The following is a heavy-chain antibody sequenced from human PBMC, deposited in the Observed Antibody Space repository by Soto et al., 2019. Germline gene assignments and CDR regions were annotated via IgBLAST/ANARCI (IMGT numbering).Heavy chain of an antibody. D-gene: IGHD6-19*01. CDR3: ARGSYYSGWV. CDR1: GDSVSSTSAA. CDR2: TYYRSKWYS. J-gene: IGHJ4*02. Sequence: PSQTLSLTCAISGDSVSSTSAAWSWIRQSPSRGLEWLGRTYYRSKWYSDYAVSVKSRTTINPDTSKNQFSLQLNSVAPEDTAVYYCARGSYYSGWVWGQGTLVTVSS. V-gene: IGHV6-1*01.